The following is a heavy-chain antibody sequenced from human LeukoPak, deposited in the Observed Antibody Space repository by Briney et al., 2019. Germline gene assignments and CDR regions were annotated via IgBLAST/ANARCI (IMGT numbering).Heavy chain of an antibody. CDR2: ICSNDNNT. J-gene: IGHJ4*02. V-gene: IGHV3-21*01. CDR1: GFTFSSYA. Sequence: GGSLRLSCAASGFTFSSYAMNWVRQAPGKGLEWVSAICSNDNNTYYADSVKGRFTISRDNAKNSLYLQMNSLRAEDTAVYYCAALPSLWGQGTLVTVSS. CDR3: AALPSL.